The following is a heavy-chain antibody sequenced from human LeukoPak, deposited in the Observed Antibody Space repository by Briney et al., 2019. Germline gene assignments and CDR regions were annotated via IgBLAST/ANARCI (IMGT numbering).Heavy chain of an antibody. CDR2: IYYSGST. CDR3: ARHGSGTSYVFDY. Sequence: PSETLSLTCTVSGGSITNYYWSWIRQPPGKGLEWIGYIYYSGSTNYYPSLKSRVTISVDTSKNQFSLKLRAVTAADTAVYYCARHGSGTSYVFDYLGQGTLVTVSS. CDR1: GGSITNYY. J-gene: IGHJ4*02. V-gene: IGHV4-59*01. D-gene: IGHD3-10*01.